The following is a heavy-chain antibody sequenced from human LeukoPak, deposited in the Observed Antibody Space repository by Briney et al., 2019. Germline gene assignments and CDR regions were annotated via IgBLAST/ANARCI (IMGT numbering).Heavy chain of an antibody. J-gene: IGHJ4*02. Sequence: GGSLRLSCAASGFTFSDYAMNWVRQAPGKGLEWVSSISSGGSYISYADSVKGRFTVSRDNAKDSLFLQMRSLRDEDTTVYYCARGPALYCTSSSCLDGVDWGQGTLVSVSS. CDR1: GFTFSDYA. D-gene: IGHD2-2*01. V-gene: IGHV3-21*01. CDR2: ISSGGSYI. CDR3: ARGPALYCTSSSCLDGVD.